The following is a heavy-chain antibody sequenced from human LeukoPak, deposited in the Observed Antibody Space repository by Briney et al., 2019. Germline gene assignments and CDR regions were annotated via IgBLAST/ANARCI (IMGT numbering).Heavy chain of an antibody. Sequence: GGSLTLSCAAAGFTFTDYSMNWVRQAPGKGLEWVSYISSSSSTIYYADSVKGRFTISRDNAKNSLYLQMNSLRAEDTAVYYCARDRREVGATSAFDIWGQGQWSPSLQ. J-gene: IGHJ3*02. CDR3: ARDRREVGATSAFDI. D-gene: IGHD1-26*01. CDR2: ISSSSSTI. V-gene: IGHV3-48*01. CDR1: GFTFTDYS.